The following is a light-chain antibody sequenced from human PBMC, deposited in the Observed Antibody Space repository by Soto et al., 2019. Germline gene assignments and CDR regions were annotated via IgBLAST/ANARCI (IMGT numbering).Light chain of an antibody. J-gene: IGLJ3*02. CDR3: SSYASGPTFL. CDR2: EVT. CDR1: NSDIGRYDH. V-gene: IGLV2-14*01. Sequence: QSVLTQPASVSGSPGQSITISCTGSNSDIGRYDHVSWYQHHPGRAPKLLISEVTKRPSGISDRFSGSKSGYTASLTISGLQAEDEADYYCSSYASGPTFLFGGGTKLTVL.